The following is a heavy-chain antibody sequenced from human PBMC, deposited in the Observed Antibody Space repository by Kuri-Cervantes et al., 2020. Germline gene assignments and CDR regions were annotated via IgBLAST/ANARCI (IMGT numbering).Heavy chain of an antibody. D-gene: IGHD3-10*01. V-gene: IGHV1-2*02. CDR1: GYTFTGYY. Sequence: ASVKVSCKASGYTFTGYYMHWVRQAPGQGLEWMGWINPNSGGTNYAQKFQGRVTITTDESTSTAYMELSSLRSDDTAVYYCASGGSYLQDAFDIWGQGTMVTVSS. CDR3: ASGGSYLQDAFDI. CDR2: INPNSGGT. J-gene: IGHJ3*02.